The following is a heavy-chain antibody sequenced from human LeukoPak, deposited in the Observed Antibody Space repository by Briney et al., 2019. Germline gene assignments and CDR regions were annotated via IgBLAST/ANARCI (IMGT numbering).Heavy chain of an antibody. Sequence: GGSLRLSCAASGFTFDDYAMHWVRQAPGKGLEWVSGISWNSGSIGYADSVKGRFTISRDNAKNSLYLQMNSLRAEDMALYYCAKDTEGGFDYWGQGTLVTVSS. CDR3: AKDTEGGFDY. D-gene: IGHD1-26*01. J-gene: IGHJ4*02. CDR2: ISWNSGSI. V-gene: IGHV3-9*03. CDR1: GFTFDDYA.